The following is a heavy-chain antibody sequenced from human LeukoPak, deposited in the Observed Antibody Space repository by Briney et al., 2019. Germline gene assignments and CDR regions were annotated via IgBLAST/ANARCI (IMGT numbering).Heavy chain of an antibody. CDR1: GGSISSSSYY. Sequence: SETLSLTCTVSGGSISSSSYYWGWIRQPPGKGLEWIGSIYYSGSTYYNPSLKSRVTISLDTSKNQFSLKLSSVTAADTAVYYCARLGPYYYGSGSTSTFGKWQPFDYWGQGTLVTVSS. V-gene: IGHV4-39*07. CDR2: IYYSGST. D-gene: IGHD3-10*01. J-gene: IGHJ4*02. CDR3: ARLGPYYYGSGSTSTFGKWQPFDY.